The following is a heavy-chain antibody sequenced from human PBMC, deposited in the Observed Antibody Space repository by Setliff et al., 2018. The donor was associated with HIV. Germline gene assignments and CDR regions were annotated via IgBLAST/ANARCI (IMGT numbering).Heavy chain of an antibody. CDR2: ISGYNGNA. J-gene: IGHJ4*02. Sequence: ASVKVSCKASGYTFTSYGISWVRQAPGQGLEWMGWISGYNGNANYAQKFQGRVTMTTDTSTTTAYMDLRSLRSDDTAMYFCARDHIDWPEGPDYWGQGTLVTVSS. CDR3: ARDHIDWPEGPDY. D-gene: IGHD3-9*01. CDR1: GYTFTSYG. V-gene: IGHV1-18*01.